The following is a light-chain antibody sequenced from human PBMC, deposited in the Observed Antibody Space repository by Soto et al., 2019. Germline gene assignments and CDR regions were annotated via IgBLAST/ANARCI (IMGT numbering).Light chain of an antibody. V-gene: IGKV4-1*01. CDR1: QSVLYSSNNKNY. Sequence: DIVMTQSPDSLAVSLGERATINCKSSQSVLYSSNNKNYLAWYQQKPGQPPKLLIYWASTRESGVPDRFSGSGSWTDFTLTISSLQAEDVAVYYCQQYYSTPLNFGGGTKVEIK. CDR2: WAS. CDR3: QQYYSTPLN. J-gene: IGKJ4*01.